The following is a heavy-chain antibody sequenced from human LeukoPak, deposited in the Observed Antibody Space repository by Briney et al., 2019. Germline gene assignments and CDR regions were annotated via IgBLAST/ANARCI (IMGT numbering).Heavy chain of an antibody. V-gene: IGHV3-11*01. CDR3: ARLDTIFGVVYYYMDV. Sequence: GGSLRLSCAASGFTFSDYYMSWIGQAPGKGLEWVPYISSSGSTIYYADSVKGRFTISRDNAKNSLYLQMNSLRAEDTAVYYCARLDTIFGVVYYYMDVWGKGTTVTVSS. CDR2: ISSSGSTI. D-gene: IGHD3-3*01. CDR1: GFTFSDYY. J-gene: IGHJ6*03.